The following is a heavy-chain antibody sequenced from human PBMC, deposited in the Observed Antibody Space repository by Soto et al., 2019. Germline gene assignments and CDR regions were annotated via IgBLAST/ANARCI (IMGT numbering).Heavy chain of an antibody. CDR1: GFTFSSYA. D-gene: IGHD2-15*01. CDR2: ISGSGGST. CDR3: AKDTEYYCSGGSCFHIDY. Sequence: EVQLLESGGGLVQPGGSLRLSCAASGFTFSSYAMSWVRQAPGKGLEWVSAISGSGGSTYYADSVKGRFTISRDNAKNTLHLQMDGRRAEDTAVYYGAKDTEYYCSGGSCFHIDYWGQGTLVTVSS. V-gene: IGHV3-23*01. J-gene: IGHJ4*02.